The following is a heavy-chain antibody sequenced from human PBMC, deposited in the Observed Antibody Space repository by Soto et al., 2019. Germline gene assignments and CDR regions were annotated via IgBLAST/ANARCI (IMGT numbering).Heavy chain of an antibody. CDR2: ISANGDTT. CDR1: GFTFSNFA. Sequence: EVQLVESGGGLVQPGGSLRLSCAASGFTFSNFAMHWLRQAPGKGLECVSVISANGDTTYYATSVKDRFTISRDDSKTTLYLQMGSLRADDMAVYYCARDWRADVWGQGTTVVVSS. J-gene: IGHJ6*02. V-gene: IGHV3-64*01. CDR3: ARDWRADV.